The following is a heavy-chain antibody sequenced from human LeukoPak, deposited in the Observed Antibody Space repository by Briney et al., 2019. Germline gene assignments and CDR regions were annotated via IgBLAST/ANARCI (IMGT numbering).Heavy chain of an antibody. J-gene: IGHJ6*02. V-gene: IGHV1-69*04. D-gene: IGHD1-7*01. CDR3: AQKAPKELRRAYYYYGMDV. Sequence: EASVKVSCKASGGTFSSYAISWVRQAPGQGLEWMGRIIPILGIANYAQKFQGRVTITADKSTSTAYMELSSLRSEDTAVYYCAQKAPKELRRAYYYYGMDVWGQGTTVTVSS. CDR2: IIPILGIA. CDR1: GGTFSSYA.